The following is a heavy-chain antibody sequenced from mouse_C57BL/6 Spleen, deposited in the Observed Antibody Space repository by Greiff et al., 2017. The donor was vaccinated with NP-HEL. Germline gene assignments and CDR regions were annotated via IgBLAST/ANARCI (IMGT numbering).Heavy chain of an antibody. V-gene: IGHV1-55*01. CDR1: GYTFTSYW. J-gene: IGHJ3*01. CDR2: IYPGSGST. D-gene: IGHD1-1*01. CDR3: ARFNYYGSSYGAWFAY. Sequence: QVQLQQPGAELVKPGASVKMSCKASGYTFTSYWITWVKQRPGQGLEWIGDIYPGSGSTNYNEKFKSKATLTVDTSSSTAYMQLSSLTSEDSAVYYCARFNYYGSSYGAWFAYWGQGTLVTVSA.